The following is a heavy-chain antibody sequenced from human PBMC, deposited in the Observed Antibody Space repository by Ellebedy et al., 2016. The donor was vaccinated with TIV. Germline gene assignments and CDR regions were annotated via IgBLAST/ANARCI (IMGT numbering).Heavy chain of an antibody. D-gene: IGHD6-13*01. Sequence: GESLKISCAASGFTFSSYGMHWIRQAPGKGLEWVAVIWYDGSNKYYADSVKGRFTISRDNSKNTLYLQMNSLRAEDTAVYYCARASLAAAGKDYWGQGTLVTVSS. CDR3: ARASLAAAGKDY. V-gene: IGHV3-33*01. J-gene: IGHJ4*02. CDR2: IWYDGSNK. CDR1: GFTFSSYG.